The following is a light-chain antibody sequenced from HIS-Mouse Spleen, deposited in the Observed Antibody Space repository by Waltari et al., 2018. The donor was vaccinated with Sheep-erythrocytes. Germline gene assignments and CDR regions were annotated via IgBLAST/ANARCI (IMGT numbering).Light chain of an antibody. J-gene: IGLJ2*01. Sequence: SYVLTQPPSVSVAPGQTARITCGGNNIGSQSVHWYQQKPGQAPVLVVYDDSDRPSGVPWRFSGSNSGNTATLTISRVEAGDEADYYCQVWDSSSDHVVFGGGTKLTVL. V-gene: IGLV3-21*02. CDR1: NIGSQS. CDR2: DDS. CDR3: QVWDSSSDHVV.